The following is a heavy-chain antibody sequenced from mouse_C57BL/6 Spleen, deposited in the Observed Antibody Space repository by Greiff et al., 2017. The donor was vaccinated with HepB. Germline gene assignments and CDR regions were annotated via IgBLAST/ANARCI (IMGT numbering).Heavy chain of an antibody. J-gene: IGHJ2*01. D-gene: IGHD1-1*01. CDR1: GFTFSDYY. CDR2: INYDGSST. Sequence: EVQRVESEGGLVQPGSSMKLSCTASGFTFSDYYMAWVRQVPEKGLEWVANINYDGSSTYYLDSLKSRFIISRDNAKNILYLQMSSLKSEDTATYYCAREGAYYYGSSSYYFDYWGQGTTLTVSS. V-gene: IGHV5-16*01. CDR3: AREGAYYYGSSSYYFDY.